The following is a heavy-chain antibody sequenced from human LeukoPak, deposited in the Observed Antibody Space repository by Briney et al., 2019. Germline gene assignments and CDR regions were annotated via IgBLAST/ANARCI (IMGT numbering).Heavy chain of an antibody. D-gene: IGHD4-17*01. CDR3: TTDLDYGDYYYYYYMDV. CDR1: GVTLSDHH. V-gene: IGHV3-15*01. CDR2: IKSKTDGGTT. J-gene: IGHJ6*03. Sequence: GGSLRLSCAASGVTLSDHHVDWVRQAPGKGLEWVGRIKSKTDGGTTDYAAPVKGRFTISRDDSKNTLYLQMNSLKTEDTAVYYCTTDLDYGDYYYYYYMDVWGKGTTVTVSS.